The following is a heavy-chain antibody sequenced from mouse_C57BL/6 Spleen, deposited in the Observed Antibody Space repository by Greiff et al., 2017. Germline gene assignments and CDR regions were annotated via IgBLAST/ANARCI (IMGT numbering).Heavy chain of an antibody. Sequence: EVQLQQSGPELVKPGASVKISCKASGYTFTDYYMNWVKQSHGKSLEWIGDINPNNGGTSYNQKFKGKATLTVDKSSSTAYMELRSLTSEDSAVYYCARRTGRPFDYWGQGTTLTVSS. CDR2: INPNNGGT. CDR1: GYTFTDYY. V-gene: IGHV1-26*01. J-gene: IGHJ2*01. D-gene: IGHD4-1*01. CDR3: ARRTGRPFDY.